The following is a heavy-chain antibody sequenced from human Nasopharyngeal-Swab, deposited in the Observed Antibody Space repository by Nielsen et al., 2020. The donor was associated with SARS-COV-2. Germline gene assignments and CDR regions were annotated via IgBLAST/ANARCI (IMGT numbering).Heavy chain of an antibody. V-gene: IGHV4-59*01. D-gene: IGHD6-6*01. CDR2: IYYSGST. J-gene: IGHJ5*02. Sequence: SETLSLTCTVSGGSISSYYWSWIRQPPGKGLEWIGYIYYSGSTNYNPSLKSRVTISVDTSKNQFSLKLSSVTAADTAVYYCARSRPAQDIVARPAWFDPWGQGTLVTVSS. CDR1: GGSISSYY. CDR3: ARSRPAQDIVARPAWFDP.